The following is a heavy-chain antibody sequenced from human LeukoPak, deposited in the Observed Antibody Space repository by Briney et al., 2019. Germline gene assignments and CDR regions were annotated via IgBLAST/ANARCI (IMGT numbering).Heavy chain of an antibody. CDR2: IYSTGST. V-gene: IGHV4-39*07. CDR3: VRFYSLNWFDP. CDR1: GDSISTSSSY. D-gene: IGHD1-26*01. J-gene: IGHJ5*02. Sequence: SETLSLTCAVSGDSISTSSSYWSWIRQPPGKGLEWLGRIYSTGSTHYSRSLRSRLALSIDTSKNQFSLRMHSVTAADTAMYYSVRFYSLNWFDPWGQGTQVTVSS.